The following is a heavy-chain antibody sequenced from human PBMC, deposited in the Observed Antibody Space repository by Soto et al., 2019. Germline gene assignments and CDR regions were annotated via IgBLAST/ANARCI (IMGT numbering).Heavy chain of an antibody. D-gene: IGHD3-22*01. CDR3: ARGILLAYYYDRSCYYSFDY. Sequence: ASVKVSCKASGYTFTIYDINWVRQATGQGLEWMGWMNPNSANTGYSQKFQGTVTMTRNTSISTAYMELSSLRSEDTAVYYCARGILLAYYYDRSCYYSFDYWGQGTLVTVAS. CDR1: GYTFTIYD. V-gene: IGHV1-8*01. J-gene: IGHJ4*02. CDR2: MNPNSANT.